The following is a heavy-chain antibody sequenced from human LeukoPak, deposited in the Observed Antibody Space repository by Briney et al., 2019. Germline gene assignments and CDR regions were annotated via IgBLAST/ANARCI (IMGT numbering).Heavy chain of an antibody. CDR1: GYTFTDHY. CDR3: GRKSANRKTSEFDY. CDR2: IHPNSGGI. V-gene: IGHV1-2*02. J-gene: IGHJ4*02. Sequence: SVKVSCKASGYTFTDHYMNWVRQAAAQGLEWMGWIHPNSGGIKYAQKFQGRVTMTRDTYISTAYMELSGLTSDDTAVYYCGRKSANRKTSEFDYWGQGTLVTVSS. D-gene: IGHD1-14*01.